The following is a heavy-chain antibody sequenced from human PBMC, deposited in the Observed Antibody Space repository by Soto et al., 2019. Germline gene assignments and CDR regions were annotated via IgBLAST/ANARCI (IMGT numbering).Heavy chain of an antibody. V-gene: IGHV3-21*01. CDR2: ISSSSSYI. CDR1: GFTFSSYS. CDR3: ARDEQGPFSNRFDY. D-gene: IGHD4-4*01. J-gene: IGHJ4*02. Sequence: GGSLRLSCAASGFTFSSYSMNWVRQAPGKGLEWVSSISSSSSYIYYADSVKGRFTISRDNAKNSLYLQMNSLRAEDTAVYYCARDEQGPFSNRFDYWGQGTLVTVSS.